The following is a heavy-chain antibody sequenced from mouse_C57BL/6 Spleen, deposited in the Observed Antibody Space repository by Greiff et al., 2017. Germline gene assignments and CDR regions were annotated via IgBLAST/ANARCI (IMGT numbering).Heavy chain of an antibody. CDR3: ARERGLVYYFDY. D-gene: IGHD3-3*01. J-gene: IGHJ2*01. V-gene: IGHV3-6*01. CDR1: GYSITSGYY. CDR2: ISYDGSN. Sequence: ESGPGLVKPSQSLSLTCSVTGYSITSGYYWNWIRQFPGNKLEWMGYISYDGSNNYNPSLKNRISITRDTSKNQFFLKLNSVTTEDTATYYCARERGLVYYFDYWGQGTTRTVSS.